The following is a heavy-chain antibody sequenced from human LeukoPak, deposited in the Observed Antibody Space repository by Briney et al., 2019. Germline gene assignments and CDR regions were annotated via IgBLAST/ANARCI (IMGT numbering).Heavy chain of an antibody. D-gene: IGHD3-3*01. CDR2: IYTSGST. V-gene: IGHV4-4*07. CDR3: ARHPITIFGVVMSEGFDY. CDR1: GGSISSYY. Sequence: SETLSLTCTVSGGSISSYYWSWIRQPAGKGLEWIGRIYTSGSTNYNPSLKSRVTTSVDTSKNQFSLKLSSVTAADTAVYYCARHPITIFGVVMSEGFDYWGQGTLVTVSS. J-gene: IGHJ4*02.